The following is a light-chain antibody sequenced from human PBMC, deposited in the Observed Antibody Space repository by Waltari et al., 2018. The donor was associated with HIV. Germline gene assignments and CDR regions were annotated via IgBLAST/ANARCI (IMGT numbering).Light chain of an antibody. J-gene: IGLJ3*02. Sequence: SFELTQPPSVSVSPGQTARIACSGDALALRYAYWFQQKPGQAPVLVMYKDTERGSGIPARFSGSRSGTTVMLTISGVQAEDEADYYYQSADGSGNWVFGGGTKLTVL. V-gene: IGLV3-25*03. CDR3: QSADGSGNWV. CDR1: ALALRY. CDR2: KDT.